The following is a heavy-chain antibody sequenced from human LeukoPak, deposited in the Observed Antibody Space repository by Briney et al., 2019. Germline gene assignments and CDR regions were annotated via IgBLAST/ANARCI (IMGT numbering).Heavy chain of an antibody. Sequence: SETLSLTCTVSGGSISSGSYYWSWIRRPAGKGLEWIGRIYTSGSTNYNPSLKSRVTISVGTSKNQFSLKLSSVTAADTAVYYCARGKYYDILTDYSSPFDYWGQGTLVTVSS. CDR1: GGSISSGSYY. CDR3: ARGKYYDILTDYSSPFDY. CDR2: IYTSGST. J-gene: IGHJ4*02. V-gene: IGHV4-61*02. D-gene: IGHD3-9*01.